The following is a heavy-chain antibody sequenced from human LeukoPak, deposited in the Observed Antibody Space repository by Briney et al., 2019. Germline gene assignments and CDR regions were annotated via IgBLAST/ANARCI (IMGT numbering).Heavy chain of an antibody. V-gene: IGHV1-69*13. D-gene: IGHD3-22*01. CDR3: ARVKQYYYDSSGYYYEKYYWYFDL. CDR2: IIPIFGTA. J-gene: IGHJ2*01. Sequence: ASVKVSCKASGGTFSSYAISWVRQAPGQGLEWMGGIIPIFGTANYAQKFQGRVTITADESTSTAYMELSSLRSEDTAVYYCARVKQYYYDSSGYYYEKYYWYFDLWGRGTLVTVSS. CDR1: GGTFSSYA.